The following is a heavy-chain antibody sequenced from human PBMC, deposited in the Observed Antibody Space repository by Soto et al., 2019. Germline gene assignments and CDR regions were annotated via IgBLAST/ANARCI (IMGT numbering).Heavy chain of an antibody. V-gene: IGHV3-7*01. D-gene: IGHD1-26*01. CDR2: INQDGSGK. CDR1: GFNFNTYL. CDR3: ARRSGSYFGY. J-gene: IGHJ4*02. Sequence: GGSLRLSCAASGFNFNTYLMSWARQAPGKGLEWVANINQDGSGKYYVDSVKGRFTVSRDNSKNTLDLQMNSLRAEDTAVYYCARRSGSYFGYWGQGTLVTVSS.